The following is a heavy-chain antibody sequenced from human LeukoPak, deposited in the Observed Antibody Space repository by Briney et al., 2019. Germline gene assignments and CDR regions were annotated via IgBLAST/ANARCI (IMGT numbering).Heavy chain of an antibody. CDR1: GYTFTGYY. J-gene: IGHJ4*02. CDR3: ARDLLPYSGSYYRWGY. V-gene: IGHV1-2*02. CDR2: INPNSGGT. Sequence: ASVKVSCKASGYTFTGYYMHWVRQAPGQGLEWMGWINPNSGGTNYAQKYQGRVTMTRDPSISTAYMELRSLRSDDTAVYYCARDLLPYSGSYYRWGYWGQGTLVTVSS. D-gene: IGHD1-26*01.